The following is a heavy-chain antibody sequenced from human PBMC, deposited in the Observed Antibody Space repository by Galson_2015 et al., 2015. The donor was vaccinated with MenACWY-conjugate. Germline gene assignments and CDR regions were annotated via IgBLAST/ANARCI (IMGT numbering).Heavy chain of an antibody. J-gene: IGHJ3*01. CDR2: IFYTGST. D-gene: IGHD6-19*01. CDR3: ARDPGSAWSSGGLDV. CDR1: GGSINRNY. V-gene: IGHV4-59*01. Sequence: SETLSLTCSVSGGSINRNYWAWIRQPPGKGLEWIGSIFYTGSTNYKPSLRSRVTISLDTSKSQFTLRLTSMTAADTAVYFRARDPGSAWSSGGLDVWGQGTPVTVSP.